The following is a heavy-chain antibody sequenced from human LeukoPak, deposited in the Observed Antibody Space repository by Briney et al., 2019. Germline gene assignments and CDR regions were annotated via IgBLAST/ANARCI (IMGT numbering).Heavy chain of an antibody. CDR1: GYSMSSGYY. V-gene: IGHV4-38-2*01. D-gene: IGHD3-22*01. Sequence: PSETLSLTCAVSGYSMSSGYYWGWIRQPPGKGLEWIGSIYHSGSTYYNPSLKSRVTISVDTSKNQFSLKLSSVTAADTAVYYCARRPHYYDSSGHHGIDYWGQGTLVTVSS. CDR2: IYHSGST. CDR3: ARRPHYYDSSGHHGIDY. J-gene: IGHJ4*02.